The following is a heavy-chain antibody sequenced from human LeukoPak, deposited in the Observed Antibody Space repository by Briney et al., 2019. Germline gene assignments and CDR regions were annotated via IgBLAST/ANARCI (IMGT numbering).Heavy chain of an antibody. J-gene: IGHJ4*02. Sequence: PGGSLRLSCAASGFTFSSYAMSWVRQAPGKGLEWVSAITGSGGSTSYADSVKGRFTVSRDNSKNTLYLQMNSLRAEDTAVYYATGHGSSSYWGQGTLVTVSS. D-gene: IGHD6-13*01. CDR2: ITGSGGST. CDR3: TGHGSSSY. CDR1: GFTFSSYA. V-gene: IGHV3-23*01.